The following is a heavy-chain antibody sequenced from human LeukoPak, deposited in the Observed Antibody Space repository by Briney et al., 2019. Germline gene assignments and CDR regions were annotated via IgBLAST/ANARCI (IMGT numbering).Heavy chain of an antibody. Sequence: GGSLRLPCAASGFTFSNYGMHWVRQAPGKGLEWVAFIRYGGSYKYFADSVKGRFTISRDNSKNTLYLQMNSLRAEDTAVYYCAKDSKYYYASGTYYNDCWGQGTLVTVSS. CDR2: IRYGGSYK. J-gene: IGHJ4*02. CDR1: GFTFSNYG. CDR3: AKDSKYYYASGTYYNDC. V-gene: IGHV3-30*02. D-gene: IGHD3-10*01.